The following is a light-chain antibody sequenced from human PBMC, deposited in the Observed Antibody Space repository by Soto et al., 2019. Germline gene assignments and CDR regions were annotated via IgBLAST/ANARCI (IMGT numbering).Light chain of an antibody. CDR3: QQHGSASLT. CDR1: QSVSNTY. Sequence: ETVLTQSPGTLSLSPGERATLSCRASQSVSNTYLAWYQQKPGQAPRLLIYGASSRATGISDRFSGSGSGTDFTLTINRLEPEDFAVYFCQQHGSASLTFGGGTKVEIK. J-gene: IGKJ4*01. V-gene: IGKV3-20*01. CDR2: GAS.